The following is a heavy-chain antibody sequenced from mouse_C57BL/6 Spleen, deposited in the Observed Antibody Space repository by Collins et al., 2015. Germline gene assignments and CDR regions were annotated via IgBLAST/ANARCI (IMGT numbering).Heavy chain of an antibody. V-gene: IGHV14-1*02. J-gene: IGHJ2*01. CDR3: AMDFDY. Sequence: EVQLQQSGAELVRPGALVKLSCKASGFNIKDYYMHWVKQRPEQGLEWIGWIDPENGNTIYDPKFQGKASITADTSSNTAYLQLSSLTSEDTAVYYCAMDFDYWGQGTTLTVSS. CDR2: IDPENGNT. CDR1: GFNIKDYY.